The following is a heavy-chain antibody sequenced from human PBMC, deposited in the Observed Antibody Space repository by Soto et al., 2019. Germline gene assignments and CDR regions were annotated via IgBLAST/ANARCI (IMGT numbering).Heavy chain of an antibody. CDR1: GGSFSGYY. CDR3: GRGRGLRYFAWLFLDY. J-gene: IGHJ4*02. V-gene: IGHV4-34*01. CDR2: INHSGST. Sequence: PSETLSLTCAVYGGSFSGYYWSWIRQPPGKGLEWIGEINHSGSTNYNPSLKSRVTISVDTSKNQFSLKLSSVTAADTAVYYCGRGRGLRYFAWLFLDYWGQGTLVTV. D-gene: IGHD3-9*01.